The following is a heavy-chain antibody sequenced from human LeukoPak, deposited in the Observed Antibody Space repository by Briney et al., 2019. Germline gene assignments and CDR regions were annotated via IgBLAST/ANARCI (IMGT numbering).Heavy chain of an antibody. CDR1: GGSIRSGDYY. CDR2: MYYSGDT. J-gene: IGHJ6*02. CDR3: ARDKWVKASSSWLHYGMDV. D-gene: IGHD6-13*01. Sequence: PSETLSLSCTVSGGSIRSGDYYWNWIRQSPGKGLEWIGYMYYSGDTYDNPSLKSRVSISEDTSKNQLSLKLSSVTAADTAVYYCARDKWVKASSSWLHYGMDVWGQGTTVTVSS. V-gene: IGHV4-30-4*01.